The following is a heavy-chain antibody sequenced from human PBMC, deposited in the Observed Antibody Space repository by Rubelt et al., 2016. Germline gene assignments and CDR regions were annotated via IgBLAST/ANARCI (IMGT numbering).Heavy chain of an antibody. D-gene: IGHD5-18*01. CDR3: VLVSSPNTAMGSIFDY. CDR1: GGSISSSNYY. V-gene: IGHV4-39*07. Sequence: QLQLQESGPGLVKPSETLSLTCSVSGGSISSSNYYWGWIRKPPGKGLEWIGSASYSGSTNFNPSLRIRVTIPVGKSKNQFSCHLSSVTAADTAVYYCVLVSSPNTAMGSIFDYWGQGTLVTVSS. CDR2: ASYSGST. J-gene: IGHJ4*02.